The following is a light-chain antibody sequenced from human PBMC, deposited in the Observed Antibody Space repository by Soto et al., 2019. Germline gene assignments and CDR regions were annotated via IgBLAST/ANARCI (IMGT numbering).Light chain of an antibody. V-gene: IGKV3-15*01. Sequence: DIVMTQSPATLSVSPGERGSLXCRASQSVGSDFGWYQQKPGQAPRLLLYGASTMATVIPARFSGSGSGTEFTRTISSLQSEDFAVYYCQQYNNWPWTFGQGTKVDIK. CDR2: GAS. CDR1: QSVGSD. CDR3: QQYNNWPWT. J-gene: IGKJ1*01.